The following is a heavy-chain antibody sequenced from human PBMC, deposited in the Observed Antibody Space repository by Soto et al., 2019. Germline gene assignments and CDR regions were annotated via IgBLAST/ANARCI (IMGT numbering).Heavy chain of an antibody. D-gene: IGHD3-22*01. J-gene: IGHJ6*02. V-gene: IGHV3-21*01. CDR1: GFIFSSYT. CDR2: ISSSSSYI. Sequence: GGSLRLSCAASGFIFSSYTMNWVRQAPGKGLEWVSSISSSSSYIYYADSVKGRFTISRDNAKNSLYLLMNSLRAEDTAVYYCVRGYYDSSGYYLSVMDVWGQGTTVTVSS. CDR3: VRGYYDSSGYYLSVMDV.